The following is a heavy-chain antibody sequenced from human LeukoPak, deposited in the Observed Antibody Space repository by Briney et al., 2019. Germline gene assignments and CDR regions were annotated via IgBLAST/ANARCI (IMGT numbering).Heavy chain of an antibody. V-gene: IGHV1-18*01. CDR3: ARDGMQLWLRGYFDL. CDR2: MSTYNDNT. CDR1: GYTFSDYG. Sequence: ASVKVSCKASGYTFSDYGVSWVRQAPGQGLEWMGRMSTYNDNTNYAQKFQGRVTVTTDTATNTAYMELRNLTSDDTAVYYCARDGMQLWLRGYFDLWGRGTLVTVSS. D-gene: IGHD5-18*01. J-gene: IGHJ2*01.